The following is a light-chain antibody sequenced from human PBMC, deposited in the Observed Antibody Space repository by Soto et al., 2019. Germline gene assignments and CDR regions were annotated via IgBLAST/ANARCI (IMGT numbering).Light chain of an antibody. CDR1: SGHSSYA. Sequence: QPVLTQSPSASASLGASVKLTCTLSSGHSSYAIALHQQQPEKGPRSLMKLNSDGSHSKGDGIPDRFSGSSSGAARYLTISSLQSEDEADYYCQAWGTGMVFGGGTKVTVL. CDR2: LNSDGSH. J-gene: IGLJ2*01. CDR3: QAWGTGMV. V-gene: IGLV4-69*01.